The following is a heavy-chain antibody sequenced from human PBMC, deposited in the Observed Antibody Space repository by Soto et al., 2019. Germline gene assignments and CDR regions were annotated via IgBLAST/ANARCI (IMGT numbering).Heavy chain of an antibody. CDR3: ARGRYYDFWSGENWFDP. D-gene: IGHD3-3*01. J-gene: IGHJ5*02. CDR2: IGTAGDT. CDR1: RFTFSRYH. V-gene: IGHV3-13*01. Sequence: PGGSLRPSCAASRFTFSRYHMHWVRQATGKGLEWVSAIGTAGDTYYPGSVKGRFTISRENAKNSLYLQMNSLRAGDTAVYYCARGRYYDFWSGENWFDPWGQGT.